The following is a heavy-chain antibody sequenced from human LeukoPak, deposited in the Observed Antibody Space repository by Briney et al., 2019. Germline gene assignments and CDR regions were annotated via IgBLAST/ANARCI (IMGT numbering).Heavy chain of an antibody. Sequence: SETLSLTCTVSSGSMRSSNWWIWVRQPPGKGLGWIGEISHRGTTNSNPSLGSRLTMSVDSSKNQFSLKLTSVTAADTGVYYCARGDSNSFEYLYYMDVWGKGTTVTVSS. D-gene: IGHD4-11*01. CDR1: SGSMRSSNW. CDR2: ISHRGTT. CDR3: ARGDSNSFEYLYYMDV. V-gene: IGHV4-4*02. J-gene: IGHJ6*03.